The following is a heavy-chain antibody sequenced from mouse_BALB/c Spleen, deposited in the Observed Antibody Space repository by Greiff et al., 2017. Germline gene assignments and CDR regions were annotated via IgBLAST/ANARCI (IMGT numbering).Heavy chain of an antibody. J-gene: IGHJ4*01. Sequence: EVQLQESGGGLVKPGGSLKLSCAASGFTFSDYYMYWVRQTPEKRLEWVATISDGGSYTYYPDSVKGRFTISRDNAKNNLYLQMSSLKSEDTAMYYCAREGSTMITTGYYAMDYWGEGTSVTVSS. D-gene: IGHD2-4*01. V-gene: IGHV5-4*02. CDR2: ISDGGSYT. CDR3: AREGSTMITTGYYAMDY. CDR1: GFTFSDYY.